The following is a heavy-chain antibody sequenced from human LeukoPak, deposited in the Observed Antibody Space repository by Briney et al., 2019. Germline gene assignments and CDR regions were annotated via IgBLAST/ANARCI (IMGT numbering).Heavy chain of an antibody. V-gene: IGHV1-69*13. J-gene: IGHJ4*02. CDR2: IIPIFGTA. D-gene: IGHD6-13*01. Sequence: SVKVSCKASGYTFTGYYMHWVRQAPGQGLEWMGGIIPIFGTANYAQKFQGRVTITADESTSTAYMELSSLRSEDTAVYYCARDLSKGYSSSWYFDYWGQGTLVTVSS. CDR1: GYTFTGYY. CDR3: ARDLSKGYSSSWYFDY.